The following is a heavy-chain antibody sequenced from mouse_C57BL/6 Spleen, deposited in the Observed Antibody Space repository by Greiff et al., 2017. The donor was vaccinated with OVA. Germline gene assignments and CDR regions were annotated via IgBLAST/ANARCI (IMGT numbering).Heavy chain of an antibody. CDR3: APYGNGYFDV. J-gene: IGHJ1*03. CDR2: IYPGDGDT. Sequence: VQVVESGPELVKPGASVKISCKASGYAFSSSWMNWVKQRPGKGLEWIGRIYPGDGDTNYNGKFKGKATLTADKSSSTAYMQLSSLTSEDSAVYFCAPYGNGYFDVWGTGTTVTVSS. V-gene: IGHV1-82*01. CDR1: GYAFSSSW. D-gene: IGHD2-1*01.